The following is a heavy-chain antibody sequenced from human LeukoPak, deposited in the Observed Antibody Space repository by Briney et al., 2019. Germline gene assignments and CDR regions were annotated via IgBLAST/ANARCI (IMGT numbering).Heavy chain of an antibody. CDR2: IIVGTGQT. CDR3: AKTPRAEGGF. CDR1: GFTFSTSA. D-gene: IGHD4-23*01. J-gene: IGHJ4*02. Sequence: GTSVKVSCKASGFTFSTSAVQWVRQARGQRLEWIGWIIVGTGQTNYAQSLQGRITVTRDMSTSTAYMELSSLGSEDTAVYYCAKTPRAEGGFWGQGTLVTVSS. V-gene: IGHV1-58*01.